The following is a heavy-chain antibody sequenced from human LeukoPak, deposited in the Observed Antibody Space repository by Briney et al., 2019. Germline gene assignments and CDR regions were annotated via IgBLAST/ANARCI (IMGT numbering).Heavy chain of an antibody. CDR2: ISGSGGST. D-gene: IGHD3-10*01. V-gene: IGHV3-23*01. J-gene: IGHJ4*02. Sequence: GGSLRLSCVVSGFTFSSYAMSWVRQAPGKGLEWVSGISGSGGSTYYADSVKGRFTISRDNTKNTLYPQMNSLRAEDTAVYYCAKGEHFGGFDYWGQGTLVTVSS. CDR1: GFTFSSYA. CDR3: AKGEHFGGFDY.